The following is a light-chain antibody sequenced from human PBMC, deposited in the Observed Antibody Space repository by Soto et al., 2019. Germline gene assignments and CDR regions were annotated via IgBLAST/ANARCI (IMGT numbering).Light chain of an antibody. CDR3: HQYASSPQT. Sequence: EIVLTQSPGTLSLSPGERATLSCRASQSVAKNYLAWYQQKSGQAPRLLIYGPSSRATGIPDRFSGSGSGTDFTLTISRLEPEDFAVYYCHQYASSPQTFGQGTKVEIK. CDR1: QSVAKNY. V-gene: IGKV3-20*01. J-gene: IGKJ1*01. CDR2: GPS.